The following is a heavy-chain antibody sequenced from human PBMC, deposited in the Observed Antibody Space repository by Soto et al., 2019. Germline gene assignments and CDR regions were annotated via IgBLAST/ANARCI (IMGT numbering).Heavy chain of an antibody. J-gene: IGHJ4*02. V-gene: IGHV4-59*01. Sequence: QVQLQESGPGLVKPSETLSLTCTVSGGSISSYYWSWIRQPPGKGLEWIGSIYYSGSTNYNPSLKSRVTISVDTSKNQFSLKLSSVTAADTAVYYCARAYGYYFDYWGQGTLVTVSS. D-gene: IGHD4-17*01. CDR2: IYYSGST. CDR1: GGSISSYY. CDR3: ARAYGYYFDY.